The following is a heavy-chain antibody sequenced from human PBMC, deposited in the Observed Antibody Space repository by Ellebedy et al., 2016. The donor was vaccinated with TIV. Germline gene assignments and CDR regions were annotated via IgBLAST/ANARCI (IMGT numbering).Heavy chain of an antibody. CDR2: VYRDDAS. Sequence: PGGSLRLSCAASGFTFSGSYMSWVRQAPGKGLEWFSVVYRDDASYYADSVKGRFTISRDISRNTLYLQMNSLRAEDTAVYYCARGREGYGDYPYWGPGTLVTVPS. CDR3: ARGREGYGDYPY. CDR1: GFTFSGSY. V-gene: IGHV3-53*01. D-gene: IGHD4-17*01. J-gene: IGHJ4*02.